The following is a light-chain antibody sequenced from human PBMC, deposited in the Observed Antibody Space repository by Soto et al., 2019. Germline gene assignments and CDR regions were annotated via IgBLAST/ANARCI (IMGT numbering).Light chain of an antibody. CDR2: DVS. Sequence: QSVLTQPRSVSGSPGQSVTISCTGTNNDVGGYHYVSWYQQHPGTDPKLMIYDVSKRPSGVPDRFSGSKSGNTASLTISGLHAEDEADYYCCSYAGTYSYVFGTGTQVTVL. J-gene: IGLJ1*01. CDR1: NNDVGGYHY. CDR3: CSYAGTYSYV. V-gene: IGLV2-11*01.